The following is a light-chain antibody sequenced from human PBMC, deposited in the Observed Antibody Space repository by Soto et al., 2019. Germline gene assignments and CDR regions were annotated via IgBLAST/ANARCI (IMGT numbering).Light chain of an antibody. CDR3: QQRSVWPPSIT. CDR2: DAS. Sequence: IVMTQSPGTLSVSPGERATLSCRASQSVSSSLAWYQQKPGQAPRLLIFDASTRATGIPARFSGSGSETDFTLTISSLEPEDFAVYYCQQRSVWPPSITFGQGTRL. CDR1: QSVSSS. V-gene: IGKV3-11*01. J-gene: IGKJ5*01.